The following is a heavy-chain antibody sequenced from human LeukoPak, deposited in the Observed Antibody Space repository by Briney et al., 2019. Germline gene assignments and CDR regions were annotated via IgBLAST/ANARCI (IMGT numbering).Heavy chain of an antibody. CDR3: AHLMMTTVTTPWGY. V-gene: IGHV2-5*02. Sequence: SGPTLVKPTQTLTLTCTFSGFSLSASGVGVGWIRQPPGKALEWLALIYWDDDKLYSPSLKSRLTITKDTSKNQVVLTMTNIDPVDTATYYCAHLMMTTVTTPWGYWGQGTLVTVSS. D-gene: IGHD4-17*01. CDR1: GFSLSASGVG. CDR2: IYWDDDK. J-gene: IGHJ4*02.